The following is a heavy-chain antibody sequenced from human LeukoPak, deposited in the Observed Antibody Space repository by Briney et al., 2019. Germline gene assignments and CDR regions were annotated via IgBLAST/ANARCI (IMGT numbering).Heavy chain of an antibody. D-gene: IGHD1-14*01. CDR3: ARVNPHFDI. V-gene: IGHV4-34*01. CDR1: GGSFSGYY. Sequence: KSSETLFLTCAVYGGSFSGYYWSWVRQPPGKGLEWIGEIYHSGSTNYNPSLKSRVTISVDKSKNQFSLKLSSVTAADTAVYYCARVNPHFDIWGQGTMVTVSS. CDR2: IYHSGST. J-gene: IGHJ3*02.